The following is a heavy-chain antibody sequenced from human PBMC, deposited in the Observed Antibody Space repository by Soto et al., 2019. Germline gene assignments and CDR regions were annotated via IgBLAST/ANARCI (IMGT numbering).Heavy chain of an antibody. J-gene: IGHJ4*02. CDR3: VKEFKGAFEH. CDR2: IFTGGAT. D-gene: IGHD3-16*01. CDR1: GFIVSSNY. Sequence: GGSLRLSCAASGFIVSSNYMSCVRQAPGKGLEWVSVIFTGGATDYADSVKGRFTMSRDISKKTLYLQMNSLRVDDTAVYFCVKEFKGAFEHSGPGTMVTVSS. V-gene: IGHV3-53*01.